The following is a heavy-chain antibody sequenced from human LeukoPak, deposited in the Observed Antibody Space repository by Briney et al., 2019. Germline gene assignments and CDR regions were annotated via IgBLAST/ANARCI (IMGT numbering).Heavy chain of an antibody. D-gene: IGHD1-1*01. CDR3: ASGPPWDYYYYMDV. V-gene: IGHV4-61*02. Sequence: SETLSLTCTVSGGSISSGSYYWSWIRQPAGKGLEWIGRIYTSGSTNYNPSLKSRVTISVDTSKNQFSLKLSSVTAADTAVYYCASGPPWDYYYYMDVWGKGTTVTVSS. CDR2: IYTSGST. J-gene: IGHJ6*03. CDR1: GGSISSGSYY.